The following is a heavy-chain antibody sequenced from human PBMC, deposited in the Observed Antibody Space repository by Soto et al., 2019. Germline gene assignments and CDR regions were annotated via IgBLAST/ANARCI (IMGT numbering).Heavy chain of an antibody. D-gene: IGHD6-19*01. Sequence: GGSLRLSCAASGFSLSVYWMHWVRQAPGKGLAWVSRIDTYGSATKYADSVEGRLSISKDNAENTLYLQMNNLRADDTAVYYCVRVLKSIGWDNDVFDIWGQGTMVTVSS. CDR2: IDTYGSAT. CDR3: VRVLKSIGWDNDVFDI. V-gene: IGHV3-74*01. J-gene: IGHJ3*02. CDR1: GFSLSVYW.